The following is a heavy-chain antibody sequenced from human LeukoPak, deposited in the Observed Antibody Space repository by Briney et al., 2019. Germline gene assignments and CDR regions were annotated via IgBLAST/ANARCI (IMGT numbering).Heavy chain of an antibody. CDR3: ARNSPDTASDY. CDR2: ISSSSSYI. V-gene: IGHV3-21*01. J-gene: IGHJ4*02. CDR1: GLTFSSYS. Sequence: PGGSLRLSCAASGLTFSSYSMNWVRQAPGKGLEWVSSISSSSSYIYYADSVKGRFTISRDNAKNSLYLQMNSLRAEDTAVYYCARNSPDTASDYWGQGTLVTVSS. D-gene: IGHD5-18*01.